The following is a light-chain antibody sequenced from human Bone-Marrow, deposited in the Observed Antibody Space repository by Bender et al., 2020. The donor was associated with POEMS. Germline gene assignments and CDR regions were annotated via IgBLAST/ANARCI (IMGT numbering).Light chain of an antibody. CDR2: DVN. Sequence: QSALTQPPSASGSPGQSVTISCTGTSNDVGGYNYVSWYQQHPGKAPKLMIYDVNKRPSGVSNRFSGSKSGNTASLTISGLQAEDEGDYYCCSYTSSSSLVFGTGTKVTVL. J-gene: IGLJ1*01. CDR1: SNDVGGYNY. CDR3: CSYTSSSSLV. V-gene: IGLV2-14*03.